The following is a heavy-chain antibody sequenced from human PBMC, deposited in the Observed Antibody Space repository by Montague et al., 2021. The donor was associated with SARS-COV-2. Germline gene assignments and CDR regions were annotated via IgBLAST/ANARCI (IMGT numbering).Heavy chain of an antibody. J-gene: IGHJ3*02. Sequence: SLRLSFSASGFTFSSYAMHWVRQAPGKGLEWVAVISYDGSNKYYVDSVKGRFTISRDNSKNTLYLQMNSLRAEDTAVYYCATELELSAFDIWGQGTMVTVSS. CDR2: ISYDGSNK. CDR3: ATELELSAFDI. V-gene: IGHV3-30*04. D-gene: IGHD1-7*01. CDR1: GFTFSSYA.